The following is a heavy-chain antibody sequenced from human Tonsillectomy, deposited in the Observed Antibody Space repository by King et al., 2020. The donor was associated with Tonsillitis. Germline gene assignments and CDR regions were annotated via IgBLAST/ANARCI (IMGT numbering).Heavy chain of an antibody. CDR2: IYYSGST. D-gene: IGHD5-12*01. V-gene: IGHV4-31*03. CDR1: GGSISSGGYY. J-gene: IGHJ4*02. CDR3: ARDRTNSGYDLGFDY. Sequence: QLQESGPGLVKPSQTLSLTCTVSGGSISSGGYYWSWIRQHPGKGLEWIGYIYYSGSTYYNPSLKSRVTISVDTSKNQFSLKLSPVTAADTAVYYCARDRTNSGYDLGFDYWGQGTLVTVSS.